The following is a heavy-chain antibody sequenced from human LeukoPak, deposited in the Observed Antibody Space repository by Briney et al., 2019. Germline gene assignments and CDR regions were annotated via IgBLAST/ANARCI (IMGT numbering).Heavy chain of an antibody. D-gene: IGHD5-18*01. V-gene: IGHV4-30-4*01. CDR1: GGSISSGDYY. CDR3: ARSGRRAMVSPIDY. J-gene: IGHJ4*02. CDR2: IYYSGST. Sequence: SETLSLTCTVSGGSISSGDYYWSWIRQPPGKGLEWIGYIYYSGSTYYNPSLKSRVTISVDTSKNQFSLKLSSVTAADTAVYYCARSGRRAMVSPIDYWGQGTLVTVSS.